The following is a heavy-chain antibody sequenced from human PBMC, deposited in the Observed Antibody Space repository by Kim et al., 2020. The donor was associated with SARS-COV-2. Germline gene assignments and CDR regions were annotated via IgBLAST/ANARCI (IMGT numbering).Heavy chain of an antibody. V-gene: IGHV6-1*01. J-gene: IGHJ4*02. CDR2: TYYESKWYS. Sequence: SQTLSLTCAISGDSVSSNNVVWNWIRQSPSRGLEWLGRTYYESKWYSDYAVSVKSRITINQDTTKNQVSLQLNSVTPEDTAVYFCAGVPFHANDAPEGYWGQGTLVTVPS. CDR1: GDSVSSNNVV. CDR3: AGVPFHANDAPEGY. D-gene: IGHD2-2*01.